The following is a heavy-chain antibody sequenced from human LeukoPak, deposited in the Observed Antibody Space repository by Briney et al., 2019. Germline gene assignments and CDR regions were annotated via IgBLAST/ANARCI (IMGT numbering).Heavy chain of an antibody. J-gene: IGHJ3*02. Sequence: GGSLRLSCAASGFTVSSNYMSWVRQAPGKGLEWVSVIYSGGSTYYADSVKGRFTISRDNSKNTLYLQMNSLRAEDTAVYYCARHGAGYYYDSGGYPRGPFDIWGQGTMVTVSS. D-gene: IGHD3-22*01. V-gene: IGHV3-66*04. CDR1: GFTVSSNY. CDR3: ARHGAGYYYDSGGYPRGPFDI. CDR2: IYSGGST.